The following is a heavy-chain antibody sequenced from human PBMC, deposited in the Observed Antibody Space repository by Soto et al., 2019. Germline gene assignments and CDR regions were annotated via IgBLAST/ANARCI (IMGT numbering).Heavy chain of an antibody. CDR3: ARDKGAYDFWSGYFDY. D-gene: IGHD3-3*01. V-gene: IGHV3-64*01. CDR1: GFTFSSYA. CDR2: ISSNGGST. J-gene: IGHJ4*02. Sequence: GGSLRLSCAASGFTFSSYAMHWVRQAPGKGLEYVSAISSNGGSTYYANSVKGRFTISRDNSKNTLYLQMGSLRAEDMAVYYCARDKGAYDFWSGYFDYWGQGTLVTVSS.